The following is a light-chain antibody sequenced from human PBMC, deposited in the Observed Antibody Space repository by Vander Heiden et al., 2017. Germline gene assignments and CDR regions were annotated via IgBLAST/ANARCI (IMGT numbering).Light chain of an antibody. CDR2: DSN. Sequence: QSVLPQPPSVSPAPGQKVTISVSGRSSNIGNSYVSWYQQCPGTAPKLLIYDSNKRPSGIPDRFSGSKSGTSATLGITGLQTGDEADYYCGTWDSSLSAVVFGGGTKLSVL. V-gene: IGLV1-51*01. J-gene: IGLJ2*01. CDR1: SSNIGNSY. CDR3: GTWDSSLSAVV.